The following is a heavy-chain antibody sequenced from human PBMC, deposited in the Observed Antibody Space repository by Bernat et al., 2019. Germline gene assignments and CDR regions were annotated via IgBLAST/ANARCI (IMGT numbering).Heavy chain of an antibody. D-gene: IGHD1-1*01. J-gene: IGHJ6*02. V-gene: IGHV3-74*01. CDR3: ARISTSYYYYGLDV. CDR1: GFSFSTYW. Sequence: EVQLVESGGGLVQPGGSLRLSCVASGFSFSTYWMHWVRQLPGKGLVWVSRITRDGSSTTYADSVKGRFTISRDNAKNTLYLQMNSLRAEDTAVYYCARISTSYYYYGLDVWGQGTTVTVSS. CDR2: ITRDGSST.